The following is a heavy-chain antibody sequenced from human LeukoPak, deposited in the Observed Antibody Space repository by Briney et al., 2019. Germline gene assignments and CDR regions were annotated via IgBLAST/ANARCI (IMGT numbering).Heavy chain of an antibody. V-gene: IGHV1-18*01. Sequence: ASVKVSCKASGYTFTSYGISWVRQAPGQGLEWMGWISAYNGNTNYAQMLQGRVTMTTDTSTSTAYMELRSLRSDDTAVYYCARAHGGYDSSGYYYNYYYYMDVWGKGTTVTVSS. J-gene: IGHJ6*03. CDR3: ARAHGGYDSSGYYYNYYYYMDV. CDR1: GYTFTSYG. D-gene: IGHD3-22*01. CDR2: ISAYNGNT.